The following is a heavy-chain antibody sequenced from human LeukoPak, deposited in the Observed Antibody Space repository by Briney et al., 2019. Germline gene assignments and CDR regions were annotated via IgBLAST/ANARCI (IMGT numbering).Heavy chain of an antibody. J-gene: IGHJ4*02. D-gene: IGHD5-18*01. Sequence: GGSLRLSCAASGFTFSSYAMSWVRQAPGKGLERVSGISGSGDSTYYADSVKGRLTISRDNFKNTLYLQMNSLRAEDTALYYCAKREGYGSTDYWGQGTLVAVSS. CDR2: ISGSGDST. V-gene: IGHV3-23*01. CDR1: GFTFSSYA. CDR3: AKREGYGSTDY.